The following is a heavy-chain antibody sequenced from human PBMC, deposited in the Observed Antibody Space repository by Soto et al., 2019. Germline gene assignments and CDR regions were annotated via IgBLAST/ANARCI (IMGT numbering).Heavy chain of an antibody. Sequence: QVQLVESGGGVVQPGRSLRLSCAASGFTFSSYGMHWVRQAPGKGLEWVAVISYDGSNKYYADSVKGRFTISRDNSKNTLYLQMNSLRAEDTAVYYCAKDLRSFIAVAAPVADYWGQGTLVTVSS. V-gene: IGHV3-30*18. J-gene: IGHJ4*02. CDR3: AKDLRSFIAVAAPVADY. CDR2: ISYDGSNK. D-gene: IGHD6-19*01. CDR1: GFTFSSYG.